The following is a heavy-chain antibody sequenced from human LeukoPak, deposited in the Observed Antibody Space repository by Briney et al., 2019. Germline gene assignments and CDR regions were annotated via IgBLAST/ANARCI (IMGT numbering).Heavy chain of an antibody. J-gene: IGHJ4*02. Sequence: GGSLRLSCAASGFTFSSFAMHWVRQAPGKGLEYVPAITPNGGSTYYANSVKGRFTISRDDSKNTLYLQMGSLKVEDMAVYYCARALGAAAGLFFDFWGQGALVTVSS. CDR1: GFTFSSFA. CDR3: ARALGAAAGLFFDF. V-gene: IGHV3-64*01. D-gene: IGHD6-13*01. CDR2: ITPNGGST.